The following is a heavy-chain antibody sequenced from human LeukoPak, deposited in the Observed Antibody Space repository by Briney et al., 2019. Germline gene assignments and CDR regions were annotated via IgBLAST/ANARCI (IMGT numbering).Heavy chain of an antibody. J-gene: IGHJ4*02. CDR1: GFTFSSYA. V-gene: IGHV3-23*01. CDR2: ISGSGGST. D-gene: IGHD2-15*01. Sequence: QPGGSLRLSCAASGFTFSSYAMSWVRQAPGKGLEWVSAISGSGGSTYYADSVKGRFTISRDNSKNTLYLQMNSLRAEDTAVYYCAKGYCSGGSCYSLDYFDYWGQGTLVTVSS. CDR3: AKGYCSGGSCYSLDYFDY.